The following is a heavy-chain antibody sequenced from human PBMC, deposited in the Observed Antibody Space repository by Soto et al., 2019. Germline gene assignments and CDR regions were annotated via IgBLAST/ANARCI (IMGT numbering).Heavy chain of an antibody. CDR1: GFTFNNYA. CDR3: AKLASGHYCTNGVCLLYYCDY. V-gene: IGHV3-23*01. CDR2: ISGSSGST. D-gene: IGHD2-8*01. Sequence: EVQLLESGGGLVQPGGSLRLSCAASGFTFNNYAMSWVRQAPGKGLEWVSAISGSSGSTHYADSVKGRFTISRDNSKNTLCLQMNSLRAEDTAVYYCAKLASGHYCTNGVCLLYYCDYWGQGAQVTVSS. J-gene: IGHJ4*02.